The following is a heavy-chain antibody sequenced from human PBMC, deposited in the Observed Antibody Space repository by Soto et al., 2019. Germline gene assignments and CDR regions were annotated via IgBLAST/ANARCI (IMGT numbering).Heavy chain of an antibody. Sequence: QLQLQESGPGLVKPSETLSLTCTVSGGSISSSSYYWGWIRQPPGKGLEWIGSIYYSGSTYYNPSLKSRVTISVDTSKNQFSLKLSSVTAADTAVYYCARLLRRGYSYGPPGYWGQGTLVTVSS. J-gene: IGHJ4*02. V-gene: IGHV4-39*01. CDR1: GGSISSSSYY. D-gene: IGHD5-18*01. CDR2: IYYSGST. CDR3: ARLLRRGYSYGPPGY.